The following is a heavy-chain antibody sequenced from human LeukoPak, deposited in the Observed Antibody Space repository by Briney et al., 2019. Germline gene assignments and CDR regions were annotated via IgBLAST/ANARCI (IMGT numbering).Heavy chain of an antibody. CDR2: VSYIGST. CDR1: GGSISSFY. CDR3: AREAIAVAGTGIDY. D-gene: IGHD6-19*01. Sequence: SETLSLTCSVSGGSISSFYWSWVRQPPGKGLEWIGYVSYIGSTSYNPSLKSRVTISVDTSKNQFSLKLSSVTAADTAVYYCAREAIAVAGTGIDYWGQGTLVTVSS. J-gene: IGHJ4*02. V-gene: IGHV4-59*01.